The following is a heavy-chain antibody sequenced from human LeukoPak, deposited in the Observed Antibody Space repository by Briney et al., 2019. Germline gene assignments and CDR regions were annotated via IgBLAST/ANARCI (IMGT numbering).Heavy chain of an antibody. CDR3: ARDPGYSYGLIFDY. D-gene: IGHD5-18*01. J-gene: IGHJ4*02. V-gene: IGHV3-7*01. Sequence: GGSLRLSCAASGFTFRNYWMSWVRQAPGTGLEWVANIKQDGSEKYYVDSVKGRFTISRDNAENSLDLQMNSLRAEDTAVYYCARDPGYSYGLIFDYWGQGTLVTVSS. CDR1: GFTFRNYW. CDR2: IKQDGSEK.